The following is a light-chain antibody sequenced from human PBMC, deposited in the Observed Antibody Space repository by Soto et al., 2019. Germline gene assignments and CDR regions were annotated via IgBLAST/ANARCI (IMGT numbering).Light chain of an antibody. J-gene: IGLJ1*01. CDR3: SSYTSTTLYV. CDR1: SSDIGDYNY. V-gene: IGLV2-14*03. Sequence: QSALTQPASVSGSPGQSITISCTGTSSDIGDYNYVSWYQQHPGKAPKLMIYDVNDRPSGVSNRFPGSKSGNTASLTISGLQAEDEADYYCSSYTSTTLYVFGTGTKLTVL. CDR2: DVN.